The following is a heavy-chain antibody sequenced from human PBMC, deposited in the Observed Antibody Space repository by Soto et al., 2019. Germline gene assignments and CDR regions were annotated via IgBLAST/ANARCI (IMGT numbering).Heavy chain of an antibody. CDR3: ASAYDILTGYYNVSNWLAP. D-gene: IGHD3-9*01. V-gene: IGHV4-39*01. Sequence: PSETLSLTCTVSGGSISSSSYYWGWIRQPPGKGLEWIGSIYYSGSTYYNPSLKSRVTISVDTSKNQFSLKLSSVTAADTAVYYCASAYDILTGYYNVSNWLAPWGQGTLVTVSS. CDR2: IYYSGST. CDR1: GGSISSSSYY. J-gene: IGHJ5*02.